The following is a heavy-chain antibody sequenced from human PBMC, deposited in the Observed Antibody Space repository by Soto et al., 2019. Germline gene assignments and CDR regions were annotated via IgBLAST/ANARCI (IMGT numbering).Heavy chain of an antibody. J-gene: IGHJ4*02. V-gene: IGHV3-7*02. CDR3: AKGGGYYYDSSGNQEDDLRVTNY. CDR1: GITFSDYW. D-gene: IGHD3-22*01. Sequence: PGGSLRLSCVASGITFSDYWMTWVRQAPGKGLEWVANIYKDGSQKHYVDSVKGRFSISRDNTKNSLSLQMNFLRAEDTALYYCAKGGGYYYDSSGNQEDDLRVTNYWGQGTLVTVSS. CDR2: IYKDGSQK.